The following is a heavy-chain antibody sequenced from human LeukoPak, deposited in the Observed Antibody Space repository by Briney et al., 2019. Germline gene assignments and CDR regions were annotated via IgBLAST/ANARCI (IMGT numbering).Heavy chain of an antibody. Sequence: SVKVSCKASGGTFSSYAISGVRQAPGQGLEWMGGIIPIFGTANYAQKFQGRVTITADESTSTAYMELSSLRSEDTAVYYCARSRGIPEYYFDYWGQGTLVTVSS. CDR2: IIPIFGTA. CDR1: GGTFSSYA. V-gene: IGHV1-69*13. J-gene: IGHJ4*02. D-gene: IGHD2-21*01. CDR3: ARSRGIPEYYFDY.